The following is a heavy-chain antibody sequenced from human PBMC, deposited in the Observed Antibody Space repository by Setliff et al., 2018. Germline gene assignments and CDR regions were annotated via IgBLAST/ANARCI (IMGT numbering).Heavy chain of an antibody. V-gene: IGHV4-39*07. CDR1: GGSISSSSYY. CDR2: IYYSGST. Sequence: PSETLSLTCTVSGGSISSSSYYWGWIRQPPGKGLECIGSIYYSGSTYYNPSLKSRVTISVDTSKNQFSLKLSSVTAADTAVYYCARRETYYNFWSGYYAYWGQGTLVTVSS. CDR3: ARRETYYNFWSGYYAY. D-gene: IGHD3-3*01. J-gene: IGHJ4*02.